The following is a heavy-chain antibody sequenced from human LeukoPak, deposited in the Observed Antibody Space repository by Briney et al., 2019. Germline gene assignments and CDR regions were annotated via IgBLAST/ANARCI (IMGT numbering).Heavy chain of an antibody. CDR3: VRHGTQKYVADY. V-gene: IGHV4-59*08. J-gene: IGHJ4*02. CDR1: GGSISSYY. Sequence: SETLSLTCTVSGGSISSYYWSWIRQPPGEGLEWIGYVSYSGSTNYNPSLKSRVTISVDTSKNQFSLKLSSVTAPDTAVYYCVRHGTQKYVADYWGQGTLVTVSP. D-gene: IGHD1-1*01. CDR2: VSYSGST.